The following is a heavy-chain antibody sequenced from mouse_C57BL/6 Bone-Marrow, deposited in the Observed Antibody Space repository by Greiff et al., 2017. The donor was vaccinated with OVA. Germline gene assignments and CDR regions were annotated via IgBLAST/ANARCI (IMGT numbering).Heavy chain of an antibody. J-gene: IGHJ2*01. CDR3: ARGGSTTVVATDY. D-gene: IGHD1-1*01. Sequence: QVQLQQPGAELVMPGASVKLSCKASGYTFTSYWMHWVKQRPGQGLEWIGEIDPSDSYTNYNHKFKGKSTLTVDKSSSTAYMQLSSLTSEDSAVYYCARGGSTTVVATDYWGQGTTLTVSS. CDR2: IDPSDSYT. CDR1: GYTFTSYW. V-gene: IGHV1-69*01.